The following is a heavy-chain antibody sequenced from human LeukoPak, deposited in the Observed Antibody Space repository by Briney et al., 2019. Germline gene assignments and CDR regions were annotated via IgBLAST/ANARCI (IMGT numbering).Heavy chain of an antibody. Sequence: GGSLRLSCAASGFTFSSYSMNWVRQAPGKGLEWVSSISSSSSYIYYADSVKGRFTISRDNAKNSLYLQMNSLRAEDTAVYYCARSTMVRPRGLDYWGQGTLVTVSS. D-gene: IGHD3-10*01. CDR1: GFTFSSYS. CDR2: ISSSSSYI. V-gene: IGHV3-21*01. CDR3: ARSTMVRPRGLDY. J-gene: IGHJ4*02.